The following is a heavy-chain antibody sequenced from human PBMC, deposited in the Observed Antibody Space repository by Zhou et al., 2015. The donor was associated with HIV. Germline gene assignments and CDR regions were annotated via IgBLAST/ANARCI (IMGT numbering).Heavy chain of an antibody. CDR3: AQRGYSYGQEGAFDI. D-gene: IGHD5-18*01. CDR1: GDTFNTYG. J-gene: IGHJ3*02. V-gene: IGHV1-69*01. CDR2: SSLSLPKA. Sequence: QVQLVQSGAEVKKPGSSVKVSCQCSGDTFNTYGVNWLRQAPGQGPEWMGRSSLSLPKAHYSQKFQDRVAITADASTTTAYMDLSSLRSEDTAVYYCAQRGYSYGQEGAFDIWGQGTLVIVSS.